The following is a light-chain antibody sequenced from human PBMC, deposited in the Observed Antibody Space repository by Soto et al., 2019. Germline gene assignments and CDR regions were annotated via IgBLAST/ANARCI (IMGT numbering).Light chain of an antibody. CDR2: DAS. CDR3: QQYNSYAYT. CDR1: QSISSW. Sequence: DIQMTQSPSTLSASVGDRVTITCRASQSISSWLPWYQQKPGKAPKLLIYDASSLESGVPSRFSGSGSGPQFTLTISSLQPDDFATYYCQQYNSYAYTCGQGTKLEIK. J-gene: IGKJ2*01. V-gene: IGKV1-5*01.